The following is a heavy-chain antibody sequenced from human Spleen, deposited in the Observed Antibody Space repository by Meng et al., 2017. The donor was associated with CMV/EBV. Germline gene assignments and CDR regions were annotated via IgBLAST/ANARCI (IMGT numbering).Heavy chain of an antibody. Sequence: ASVKVSCKASGYTFTSYAMHWVRQAPGQRLEWMGWSNAGNGNTKYSQEFQGRVTMTRDTSTSTVYMELSSLRSEDTAVYYCARDEAGITIFGVAKSYNWLDPWGQGTLVTVSS. CDR3: ARDEAGITIFGVAKSYNWLDP. CDR1: GYTFTSYA. CDR2: SNAGNGNT. J-gene: IGHJ5*02. D-gene: IGHD3-3*01. V-gene: IGHV1-3*02.